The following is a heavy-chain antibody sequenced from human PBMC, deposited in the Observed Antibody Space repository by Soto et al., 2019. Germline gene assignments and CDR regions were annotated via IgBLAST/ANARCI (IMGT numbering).Heavy chain of an antibody. D-gene: IGHD6-19*01. J-gene: IGHJ4*02. V-gene: IGHV3-30*18. CDR1: GFTFSSYG. Sequence: GGSLRLSCAASGFTFSSYGMHWVRQAPGKGLEWVAVISYDGSNKYYADSVKGRFTISRDNSKNTLYLQMNSLRAEDTAVYYCAKVLGGGWQTPFWDYWGQGTLVTVSS. CDR3: AKVLGGGWQTPFWDY. CDR2: ISYDGSNK.